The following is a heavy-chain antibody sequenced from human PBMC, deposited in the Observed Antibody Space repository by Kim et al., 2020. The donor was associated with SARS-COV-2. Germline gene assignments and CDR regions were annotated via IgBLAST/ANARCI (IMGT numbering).Heavy chain of an antibody. Sequence: GGSLRLSCVTSGFTFSDYYMAWIRQTPAKGLEWVAYISTSGTTIRYGDSVRGRFTISRDNAKNSLYLQMNSLRPDDTAVYYCERNSALDFWGQGTTVAVS. CDR3: ERNSALDF. CDR2: ISTSGTTI. J-gene: IGHJ6*02. V-gene: IGHV3-11*01. CDR1: GFTFSDYY. D-gene: IGHD1-26*01.